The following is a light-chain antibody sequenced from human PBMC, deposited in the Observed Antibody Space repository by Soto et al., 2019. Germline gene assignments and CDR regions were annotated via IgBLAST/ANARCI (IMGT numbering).Light chain of an antibody. CDR3: AAWDDSLSGSYV. V-gene: IGLV1-47*01. CDR2: RNN. Sequence: LTQPPSASGAPGQRVTISCSGSSSNIGSNYVYWYQQLPGTAPKLLIYRNNQRPSGVPDRFSGSKSGTSASLAISGLRSEDEADYYCAAWDDSLSGSYVFGTGTKVTVL. J-gene: IGLJ1*01. CDR1: SSNIGSNY.